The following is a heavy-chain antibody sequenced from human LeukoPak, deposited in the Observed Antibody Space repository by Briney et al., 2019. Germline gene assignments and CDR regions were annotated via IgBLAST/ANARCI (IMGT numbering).Heavy chain of an antibody. Sequence: GSLRLSCAVSGITLSNYGMSWIRQPPGKGLEWIGEINHSGSTNYNPSLKSPVTISVDTSKNQFSLKLSSVTAADTAVYYCARGLRVELWGQGTLVTVSS. CDR1: GITLSNYG. V-gene: IGHV4-34*01. CDR3: ARGLRVEL. J-gene: IGHJ5*02. D-gene: IGHD3-16*01. CDR2: INHSGST.